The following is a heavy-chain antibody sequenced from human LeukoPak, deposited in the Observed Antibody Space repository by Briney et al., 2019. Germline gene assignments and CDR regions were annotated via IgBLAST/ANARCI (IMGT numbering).Heavy chain of an antibody. Sequence: SETLSLTCIVSGGSISSYYWSWIRQPPGKGLEWIGHIYDSGSTYYNPSLKSRVTISVDTSKNQFSLKLSSVTAADTAVYYCANNSSSWYGDAFDIWGQGTMVTVSS. CDR1: GGSISSYY. D-gene: IGHD6-13*01. CDR3: ANNSSSWYGDAFDI. V-gene: IGHV4-59*12. J-gene: IGHJ3*02. CDR2: IYDSGST.